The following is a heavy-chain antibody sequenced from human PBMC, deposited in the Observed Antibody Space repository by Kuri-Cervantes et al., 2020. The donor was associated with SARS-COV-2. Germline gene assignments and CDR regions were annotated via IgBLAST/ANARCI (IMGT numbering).Heavy chain of an antibody. Sequence: SETLSLTCAAYGGSFSGYYWSWIRQPPGKGLEWIGEINHSGSTNYNPYLKSRVTISVDTSTNQFPLKLSTVTAADTAVYYCARLATFTIFGVVRVPSGAFDFWGQGTTVTVAS. V-gene: IGHV4-34*01. D-gene: IGHD3-3*01. CDR2: INHSGST. J-gene: IGHJ3*01. CDR1: GGSFSGYY. CDR3: ARLATFTIFGVVRVPSGAFDF.